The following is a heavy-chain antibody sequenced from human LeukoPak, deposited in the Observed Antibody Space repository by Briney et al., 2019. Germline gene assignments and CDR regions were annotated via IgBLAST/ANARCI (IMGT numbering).Heavy chain of an antibody. CDR1: GGSISSSH. CDR3: ARGRSTVVTPNYYYYYCMDV. V-gene: IGHV4-4*09. D-gene: IGHD4-23*01. J-gene: IGHJ6*03. Sequence: SETLSLTCTVSGGSISSSHWSWIRQPPGKGLEWIGNIHTSGGTNYSPSLKSRVTISLDTSRNQFSLKLSSVAAADTAVYYCARGRSTVVTPNYYYYYCMDVWGKGTTVTVSS. CDR2: IHTSGGT.